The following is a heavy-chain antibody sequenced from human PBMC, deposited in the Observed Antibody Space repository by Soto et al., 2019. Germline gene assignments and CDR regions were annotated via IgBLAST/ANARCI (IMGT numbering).Heavy chain of an antibody. J-gene: IGHJ4*02. V-gene: IGHV4-39*01. CDR1: GGSISSSIYY. CDR3: ARQVVPASSPIYYFDY. D-gene: IGHD2-21*02. Sequence: PSETLSLTCTVSGGSISSSIYYGGWIRRPPGKGLEWIGSNSGSTYYNPSLKSRVTISVDTSKNQFSLKLYSVTAADTAMYYCARQVVPASSPIYYFDYWGQGILVTVSS. CDR2: NSGST.